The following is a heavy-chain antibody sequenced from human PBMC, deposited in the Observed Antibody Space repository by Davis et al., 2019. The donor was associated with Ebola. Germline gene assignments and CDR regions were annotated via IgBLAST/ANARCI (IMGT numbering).Heavy chain of an antibody. J-gene: IGHJ6*02. CDR1: GFTFSTYA. D-gene: IGHD6-13*01. Sequence: PGGSLRLSCTASGFTFSTYAMHWVRQAPGKGLEWMAVLSYDGSDRQYAASVKGRFTISRDNSKNTLYLHMDSLRPEDTAVYYCARLRISAAGPHYFYGMDVWGQGTTVSVSS. V-gene: IGHV3-30*03. CDR3: ARLRISAAGPHYFYGMDV. CDR2: LSYDGSDR.